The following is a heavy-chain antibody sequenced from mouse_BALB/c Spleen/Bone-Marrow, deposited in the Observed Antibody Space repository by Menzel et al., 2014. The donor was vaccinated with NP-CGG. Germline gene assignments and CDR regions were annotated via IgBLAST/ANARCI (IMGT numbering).Heavy chain of an antibody. V-gene: IGHV14-3*02. CDR2: IDPASGDT. CDR1: GFNFKDTH. D-gene: IGHD1-1*01. CDR3: SRDYGGTAWCAY. J-gene: IGHJ3*01. Sequence: VQLQQSGAELVKPGASVKLSCTASGFNFKDTHMHWVKQRPEQGLEWIGRIDPASGDTKYDPKFQGKAAITGDTSSNTAYLQLSSLTSEDTAVYYCSRDYGGTAWCAYWGQGTLVTVSA.